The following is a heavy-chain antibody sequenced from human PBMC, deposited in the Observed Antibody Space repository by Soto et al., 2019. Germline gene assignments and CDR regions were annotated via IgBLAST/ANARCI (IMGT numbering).Heavy chain of an antibody. J-gene: IGHJ4*02. D-gene: IGHD3-10*01. CDR1: GFTFSSYA. Sequence: GGSLRLSCAASGFTFSSYAMHWVRQAPGKGLEWVAVISYDGSNKYYADSVKGRFTISRDNAKNSLYLQMNSLRAEDTALYYCAKDISHYYYGSGRVDCWGQGTLVTVSS. CDR3: AKDISHYYYGSGRVDC. CDR2: ISYDGSNK. V-gene: IGHV3-30-3*01.